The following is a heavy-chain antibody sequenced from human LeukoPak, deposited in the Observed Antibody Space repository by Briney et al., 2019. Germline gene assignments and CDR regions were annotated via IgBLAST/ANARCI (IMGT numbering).Heavy chain of an antibody. Sequence: HPGRSLRLSCAVSGFTFDDYAMHWVRQVPGKGLEWVSDINWNSDSIGYADSVKGRFTISRDNSKNSLYLQMNSLRAEDTALYYCAKAVKRSSSSGYFDYWGQGTLVTVSS. D-gene: IGHD6-6*01. J-gene: IGHJ4*02. V-gene: IGHV3-9*01. CDR3: AKAVKRSSSSGYFDY. CDR2: INWNSDSI. CDR1: GFTFDDYA.